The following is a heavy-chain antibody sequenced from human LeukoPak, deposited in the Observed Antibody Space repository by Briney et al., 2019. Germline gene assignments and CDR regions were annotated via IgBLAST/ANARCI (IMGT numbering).Heavy chain of an antibody. Sequence: GGSLRLSCAPSGFTFSSYAMSWVRQAPGKGLEWVSAISGSGGSTYYVDSVKGRFTISRDNSKNTLYLQMNSLRAEDTAVYYCAKGGVRAAGYYGMDVWDKGTTVTVSS. D-gene: IGHD3-10*01. J-gene: IGHJ6*04. CDR2: ISGSGGST. CDR1: GFTFSSYA. CDR3: AKGGVRAAGYYGMDV. V-gene: IGHV3-23*01.